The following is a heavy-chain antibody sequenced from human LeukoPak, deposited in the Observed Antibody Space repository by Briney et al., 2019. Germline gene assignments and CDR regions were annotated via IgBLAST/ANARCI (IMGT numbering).Heavy chain of an antibody. J-gene: IGHJ5*01. Sequence: SETLSLTCAVYGVSFSGYYWSWLRQPPGKGLEWLGEINHSGSTNYNPSLKSRVTISVDTSKNQFSLKLSSVTAADTAVYYCARGLLYSSSWYDSWGQGTLVTVSS. D-gene: IGHD6-13*01. CDR1: GVSFSGYY. CDR3: ARGLLYSSSWYDS. CDR2: INHSGST. V-gene: IGHV4-34*01.